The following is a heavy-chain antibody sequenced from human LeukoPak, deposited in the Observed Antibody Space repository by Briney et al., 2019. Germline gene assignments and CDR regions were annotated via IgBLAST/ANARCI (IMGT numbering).Heavy chain of an antibody. CDR1: GASVNAYL. Sequence: SETLSLTCAVSGASVNAYLWSWIRQPAGQGLEWIGRTSVNDGATYNPSLMSRVTMSADTSKNQFSLRLTSMTAADTAIYYCARLWRDGSNWHPDDNWGQGILVTVSS. V-gene: IGHV4-4*07. J-gene: IGHJ4*02. D-gene: IGHD4-11*01. CDR3: ARLWRDGSNWHPDDN. CDR2: TSVNDGA.